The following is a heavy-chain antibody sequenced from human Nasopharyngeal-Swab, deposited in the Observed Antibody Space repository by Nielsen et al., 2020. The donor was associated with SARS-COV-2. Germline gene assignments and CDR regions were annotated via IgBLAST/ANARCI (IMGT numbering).Heavy chain of an antibody. CDR3: ARPTYYDYYGMDV. J-gene: IGHJ6*02. D-gene: IGHD3-3*01. V-gene: IGHV3-53*01. CDR1: GFTVSSNY. CDR2: IYSGGST. Sequence: GGSLRLSCAASGFTVSSNYMSWVRQAPGKGLEWVSVIYSGGSTYCADSVKGRFTISRDNSKNTLYLQMNSLRAEDTAVYYCARPTYYDYYGMDVWGQGTTVTVSS.